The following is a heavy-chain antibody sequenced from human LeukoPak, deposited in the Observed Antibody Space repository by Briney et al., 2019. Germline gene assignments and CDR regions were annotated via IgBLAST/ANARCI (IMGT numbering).Heavy chain of an antibody. J-gene: IGHJ4*02. CDR2: ISSSGSTI. CDR1: GFTFSSCE. CDR3: ASLGSVLGYCSGGSCLVDY. Sequence: GGSLRLSCAASGFTFSSCEMNWVRQAPGKGLEWVSYISSSGSTIYYADSVKGRFTISRDNAKNSLYLRMNSLRAEGTAVYYCASLGSVLGYCSGGSCLVDYWGQGTLVTVSS. V-gene: IGHV3-48*03. D-gene: IGHD2-15*01.